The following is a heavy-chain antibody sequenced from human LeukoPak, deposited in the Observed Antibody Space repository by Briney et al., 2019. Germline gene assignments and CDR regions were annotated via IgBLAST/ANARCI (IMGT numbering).Heavy chain of an antibody. D-gene: IGHD2-2*01. Sequence: GGSLRLSCAASGFTFSSYAMSWVRQAPGKGLEWVSAISGSGGSTYYADSVKGRFTISGDNSKNTLYLQMNSLRAEDTAVYYCAKDTVVVPAAEFDYWGQGTLVTVSS. CDR3: AKDTVVVPAAEFDY. J-gene: IGHJ4*02. CDR1: GFTFSSYA. CDR2: ISGSGGST. V-gene: IGHV3-23*01.